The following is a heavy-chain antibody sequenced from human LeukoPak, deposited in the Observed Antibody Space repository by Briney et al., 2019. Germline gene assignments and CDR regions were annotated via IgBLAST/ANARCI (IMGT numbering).Heavy chain of an antibody. CDR1: VYTFTGYY. J-gene: IGHJ4*02. D-gene: IGHD3-3*01. CDR2: INPNSGGT. Sequence: ASVKVSCKASVYTFTGYYMHWGRQAPGQGLEWMGWINPNSGGTNYAQKFQGRVTMTRDTSISTAYMELSRLRSDDTAVYYCASASLPALRFLEWLPFNWGQGTLVTVSS. V-gene: IGHV1-2*02. CDR3: ASASLPALRFLEWLPFN.